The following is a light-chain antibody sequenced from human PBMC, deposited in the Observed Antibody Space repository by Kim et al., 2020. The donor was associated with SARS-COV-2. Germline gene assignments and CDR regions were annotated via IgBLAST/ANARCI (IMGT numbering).Light chain of an antibody. V-gene: IGLV1-44*01. CDR1: SSNIGSNT. Sequence: GQSVTISCSGSSSNIGSNTVNWYQQLPGTAPKLLLYSNNQRPSGVPDRFSGSKSGTSASLAISGLQSEDEADYYCAAWDDSLNGPEFGGGTQLTVL. J-gene: IGLJ2*01. CDR3: AAWDDSLNGPE. CDR2: SNN.